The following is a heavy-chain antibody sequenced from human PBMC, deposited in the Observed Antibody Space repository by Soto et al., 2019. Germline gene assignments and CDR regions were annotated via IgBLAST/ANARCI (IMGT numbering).Heavy chain of an antibody. CDR3: ARDKPWTEQLRDAFDI. CDR1: GYTFTSYY. Sequence: ASVKVSCKASGYTFTSYYMHWVRQAPGQGLEWMGIINPSGGSTSYAQKFQGRVTMTRDTSTSTVYMELSSLRSEDTAVYYCARDKPWTEQLRDAFDIWGQGTMVTVSS. V-gene: IGHV1-46*01. D-gene: IGHD5-18*01. J-gene: IGHJ3*02. CDR2: INPSGGST.